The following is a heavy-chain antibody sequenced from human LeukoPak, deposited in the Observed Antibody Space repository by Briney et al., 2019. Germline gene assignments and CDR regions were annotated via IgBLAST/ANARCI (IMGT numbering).Heavy chain of an antibody. V-gene: IGHV4-4*07. J-gene: IGHJ4*02. CDR1: GGSISSYY. CDR2: IYTSGST. Sequence: SETLFLTCTVSGGSISSYYWSWIRQPAGKGLEWIGRIYTSGSTNYNPSLKSRVTISVDTSKNQFSLKLSSVTAADTAVYYCARVDYSNYVSYFDYWGQGTLVTVSS. CDR3: ARVDYSNYVSYFDY. D-gene: IGHD4-11*01.